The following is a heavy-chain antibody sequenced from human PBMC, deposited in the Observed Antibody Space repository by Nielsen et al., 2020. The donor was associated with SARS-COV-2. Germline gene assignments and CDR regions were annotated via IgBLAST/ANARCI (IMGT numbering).Heavy chain of an antibody. CDR2: ISYDGSNK. D-gene: IGHD2-2*01. J-gene: IGHJ3*02. Sequence: VRQAPGKGLEWVAVISYDGSNKYYADSVKGRFTISRDNAKNSLYLQMNSLRAEDTAVYYCAREKGYCSSTSCLRLRGSFDIWGQGTMVTVSS. V-gene: IGHV3-30-3*01. CDR3: AREKGYCSSTSCLRLRGSFDI.